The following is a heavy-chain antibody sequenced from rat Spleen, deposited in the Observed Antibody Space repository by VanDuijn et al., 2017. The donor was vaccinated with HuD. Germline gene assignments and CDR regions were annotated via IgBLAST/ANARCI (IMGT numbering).Heavy chain of an antibody. CDR2: ITYDGSGT. Sequence: EVQLVESGGGLVQPGRSLKLSCEASGFTFNDYNMAWVRQAPEKGLEWVATITYDGSGTFYRDSVKGRFTISRDNARITLYLQMDSLRSEDTATYYCARPNYGYPFAYWGQGTLVTVSS. V-gene: IGHV5-7*01. J-gene: IGHJ3*01. CDR3: ARPNYGYPFAY. CDR1: GFTFNDYN. D-gene: IGHD1-11*01.